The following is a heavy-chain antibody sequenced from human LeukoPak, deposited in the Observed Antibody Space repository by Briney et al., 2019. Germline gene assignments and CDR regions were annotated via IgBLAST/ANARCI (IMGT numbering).Heavy chain of an antibody. CDR1: GYTFTSYV. V-gene: IGHV1-18*01. CDR3: ARVPLRYYDSSGYLDAFDI. D-gene: IGHD3-22*01. CDR2: ISAYNGNT. J-gene: IGHJ3*02. Sequence: ASVKVSCKASGYTFTSYVISWVRQAPGQGLEWMGWISAYNGNTNYAQKLQGRVTMTTDTSTSTAYMELRSLRSDDTAVYYCARVPLRYYDSSGYLDAFDIWGQGTMVTVSS.